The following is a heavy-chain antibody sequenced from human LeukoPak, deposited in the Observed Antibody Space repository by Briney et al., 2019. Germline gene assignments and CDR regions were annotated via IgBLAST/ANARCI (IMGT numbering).Heavy chain of an antibody. V-gene: IGHV3-9*01. Sequence: GRSLRLSCAASGFTFDDYAMHWVRQAPGKGLEWVSGISWNSGSIGYADSVKGRFTISRDNAKNSLYLQMNSLRAEDTALYYCAKDRIAARSGTNCFDYWGQGTLVTVSS. D-gene: IGHD6-13*01. CDR2: ISWNSGSI. CDR1: GFTFDDYA. J-gene: IGHJ4*02. CDR3: AKDRIAARSGTNCFDY.